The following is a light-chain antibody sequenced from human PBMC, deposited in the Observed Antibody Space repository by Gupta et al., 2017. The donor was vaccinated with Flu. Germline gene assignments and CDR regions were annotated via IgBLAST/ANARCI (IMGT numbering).Light chain of an antibody. CDR3: NSRDSIDNHQAV. CDR1: SLRNSY. V-gene: IGLV3-19*01. Sequence: SSELTQDPAVSVALGQTVRITCQGDSLRNSYASWYPQKPGQAPVLVIYAKNIRPSGIPDRFSGSSSGNTASLTITGAQAEDEADYYCNSRDSIDNHQAVFGGGTKLTVL. J-gene: IGLJ2*01. CDR2: AKN.